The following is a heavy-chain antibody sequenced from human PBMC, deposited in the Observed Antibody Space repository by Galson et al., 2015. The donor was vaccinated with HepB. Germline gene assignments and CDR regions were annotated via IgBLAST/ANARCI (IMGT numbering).Heavy chain of an antibody. Sequence: SLRLSCAASGFTFSSYSMNWVRQAPGKGLEWVSSISSSSSYIYYADSVKGRFTISRDNAKNSLYLQMNSLRAEDTAVYYCAREGDSSGYYYNYWGQGTLVTVSS. J-gene: IGHJ4*02. CDR2: ISSSSSYI. V-gene: IGHV3-21*01. CDR1: GFTFSSYS. D-gene: IGHD3-22*01. CDR3: AREGDSSGYYYNY.